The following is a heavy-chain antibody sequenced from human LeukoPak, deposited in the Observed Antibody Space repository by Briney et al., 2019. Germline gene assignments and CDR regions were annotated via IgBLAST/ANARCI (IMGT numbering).Heavy chain of an antibody. D-gene: IGHD3-22*01. Sequence: SETLSLTCAVYGGSFSIYYWSWIRQSPGRGLEWIGYISDSGSTNYNPSLKSRVTISVDTSKNQFSLMLSSVTAADTAVYYCARGYDSSAYYPFNYWGQGTLVTVSS. V-gene: IGHV4-59*01. CDR2: ISDSGST. CDR3: ARGYDSSAYYPFNY. CDR1: GGSFSIYY. J-gene: IGHJ4*02.